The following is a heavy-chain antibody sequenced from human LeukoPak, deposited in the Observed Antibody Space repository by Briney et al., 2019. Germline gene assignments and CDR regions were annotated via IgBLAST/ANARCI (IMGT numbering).Heavy chain of an antibody. J-gene: IGHJ6*02. CDR2: ISSSGNYT. CDR1: GFTFSDYY. V-gene: IGHV3-11*06. Sequence: GGSLRLSCAASGFTFSDYYMSWIRQAPGKGLEWVSYISSSGNYTSYADSVKGRFTISRDNAKNSLYLQMNSLRAEDTAVYYCARGGFCTGTSCSPSAPAPYYYYGMDVWGQGTTVTVSS. D-gene: IGHD2-2*01. CDR3: ARGGFCTGTSCSPSAPAPYYYYGMDV.